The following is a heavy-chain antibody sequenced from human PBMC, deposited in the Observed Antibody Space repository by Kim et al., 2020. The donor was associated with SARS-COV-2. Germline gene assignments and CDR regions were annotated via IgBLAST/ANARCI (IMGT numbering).Heavy chain of an antibody. Sequence: TFNADSVKGRFNISSDNSKKTLYLQINSTRAEDTAVDYCATGFSRDKDDYWGQGTLVTVSS. J-gene: IGHJ4*02. V-gene: IGHV3-23*01. D-gene: IGHD6-13*01. CDR3: ATGFSRDKDDY. CDR2: T.